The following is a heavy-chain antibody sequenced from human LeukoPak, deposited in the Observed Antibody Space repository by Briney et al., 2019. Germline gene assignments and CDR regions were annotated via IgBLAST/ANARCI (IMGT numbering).Heavy chain of an antibody. D-gene: IGHD3-22*01. V-gene: IGHV4-39*01. CDR2: IYYTGST. CDR1: GXSISSNTYY. J-gene: IGHJ4*02. Sequence: SETLSLTCTVSGXSISSNTYYWGWIRQTPGKGPEGIRSIYYTGSTYYSLSLKSRVTVSVDTSKTQLLLKVASVTAADTAVYFCARHTPYYYDSSGYPLFDYWGQGALVTVSS. CDR3: ARHTPYYYDSSGYPLFDY.